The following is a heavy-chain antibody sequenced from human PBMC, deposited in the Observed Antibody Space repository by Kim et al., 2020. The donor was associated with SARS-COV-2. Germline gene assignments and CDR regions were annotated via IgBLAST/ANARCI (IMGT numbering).Heavy chain of an antibody. Sequence: IYYADSVKGRFTISRDNAKNSLYLQMNSLRAEDTAVYYCARAARLDGMDVWGQGTTVTVSS. V-gene: IGHV3-48*03. CDR3: ARAARLDGMDV. CDR2: I. J-gene: IGHJ6*02.